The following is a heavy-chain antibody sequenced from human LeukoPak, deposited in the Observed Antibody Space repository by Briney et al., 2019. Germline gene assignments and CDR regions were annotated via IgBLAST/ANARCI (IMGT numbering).Heavy chain of an antibody. J-gene: IGHJ4*02. D-gene: IGHD6-19*01. CDR1: GFTFSSYA. CDR3: AKARESSGWYS. V-gene: IGHV3-23*01. CDR2: ISGSGGST. Sequence: RAGGSLRLSCAASGFTFSSYAMSWVRQPPGKGLEWVSAISGSGGSTYYADSVKGRFTISRDNSKNTLYLQMNSLRAEDTAVYYCAKARESSGWYSWGQGTLVTVSS.